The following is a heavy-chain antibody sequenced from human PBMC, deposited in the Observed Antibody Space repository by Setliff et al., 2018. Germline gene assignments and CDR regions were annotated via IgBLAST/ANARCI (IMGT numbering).Heavy chain of an antibody. CDR2: IYPGDSIT. CDR1: GYSFSTCW. V-gene: IGHV5-51*01. CDR3: ARVRNTQNGFFDY. Sequence: GESLKISCKGSGYSFSTCWIGWVRQMPGKGLEWMGIIYPGDSITRYSPSFQGQVTISVDKSINTAYLQWSSLRASDTAIYYCARVRNTQNGFFDYWSQGTLVTVSS. J-gene: IGHJ4*02. D-gene: IGHD1-1*01.